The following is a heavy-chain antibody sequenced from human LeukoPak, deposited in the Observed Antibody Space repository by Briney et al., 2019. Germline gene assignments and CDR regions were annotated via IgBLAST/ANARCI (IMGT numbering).Heavy chain of an antibody. V-gene: IGHV3-53*01. D-gene: IGHD6-19*01. J-gene: IGHJ4*02. CDR2: IYSGGST. Sequence: GALRLSCAASGFTFSSYAMSWVRQAPGKGLEWVSIIYSGGSTYYADSVKGRFTISRDNSKNTLYLQVNSLRDDDTAVYYCARAIVPTYASGWYYFDYWGQGSLVTVSS. CDR1: GFTFSSYA. CDR3: ARAIVPTYASGWYYFDY.